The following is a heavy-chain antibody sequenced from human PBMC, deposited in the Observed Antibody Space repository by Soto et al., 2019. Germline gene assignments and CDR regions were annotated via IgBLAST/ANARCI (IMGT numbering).Heavy chain of an antibody. CDR1: GYTFTGYY. CDR2: INPSSGGT. J-gene: IGHJ4*02. D-gene: IGHD6-13*01. V-gene: IGHV1-2*02. CDR3: ARSESSSPPIY. Sequence: ASVKVSCKASGYTFTGYYMHWVRQAPGQGLERMGWINPSSGGTNLAPKFQGRVTMARDTSISTAYMELIRLRSDDTAVYYCARSESSSPPIYWGQGTLVTVSS.